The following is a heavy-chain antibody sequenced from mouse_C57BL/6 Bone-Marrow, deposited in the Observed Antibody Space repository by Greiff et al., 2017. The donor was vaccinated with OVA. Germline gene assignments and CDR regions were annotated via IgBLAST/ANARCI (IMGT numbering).Heavy chain of an antibody. V-gene: IGHV8-8*01. CDR1: GFSLSTFGMG. CDR3: ASRYYGSSSFDY. Sequence: QVTLKESGPGILQPSQTLSLTCSFSGFSLSTFGMGVGSIRQPSGKGLEWLAHIWWDDDKYYNPALKSRLTISKDTSKNQVFLKIANVDTADTATYYCASRYYGSSSFDYWGQGTTLTVSS. CDR2: IWWDDDK. D-gene: IGHD1-1*01. J-gene: IGHJ2*01.